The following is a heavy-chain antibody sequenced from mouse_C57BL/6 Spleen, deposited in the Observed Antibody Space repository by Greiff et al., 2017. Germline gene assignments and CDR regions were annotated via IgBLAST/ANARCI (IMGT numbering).Heavy chain of an antibody. CDR2: INPSNGGT. J-gene: IGHJ2*01. Sequence: QVQLQQSGTELVKPGASVKLSCKASGYTFTSYWMHWVKQRPGQGLEWIGNINPSNGGTNYNEKFKSKATLTVDKSSSTAYMQLSSLTSEDSAVYYCARGLNWDLHYDCWGQGTTLTVSS. CDR3: ARGLNWDLHYDC. D-gene: IGHD4-1*01. CDR1: GYTFTSYW. V-gene: IGHV1-53*01.